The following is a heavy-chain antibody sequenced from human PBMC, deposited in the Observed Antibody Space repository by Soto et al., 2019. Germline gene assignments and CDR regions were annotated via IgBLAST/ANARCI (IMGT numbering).Heavy chain of an antibody. CDR1: VGSISSGGYF. CDR3: AIGYCSGGSCYNEIYDYYYGMDV. Sequence: SKTLSLTCTFSVGSISSGGYFWSWIREHTGKGLEWSGYIYYSGSTYYDPSLKSRVTISVDTSKNQFSLKLSSVTAADTAVYHCAIGYCSGGSCYNEIYDYYYGMDVWGQGTTVTVSS. CDR2: IYYSGST. V-gene: IGHV4-31*03. D-gene: IGHD2-15*01. J-gene: IGHJ6*02.